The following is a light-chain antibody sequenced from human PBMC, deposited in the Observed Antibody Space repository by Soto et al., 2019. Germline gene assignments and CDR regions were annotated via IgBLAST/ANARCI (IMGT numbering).Light chain of an antibody. CDR1: SSNVGGNS. V-gene: IGLV1-47*01. J-gene: IGLJ3*02. Sequence: QSVLTQPPSASGTPGQRVTISCSGSSSNVGGNSVYWYQQLPRTAPKLLVFRNKQRPSGVPDRFSGSKSGTSASLAISGLRSEDEADYYCATWDDSLSAWVFGGGTKLTVL. CDR2: RNK. CDR3: ATWDDSLSAWV.